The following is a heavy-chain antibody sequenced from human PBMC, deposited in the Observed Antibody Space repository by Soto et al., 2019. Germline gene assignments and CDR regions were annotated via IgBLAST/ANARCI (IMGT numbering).Heavy chain of an antibody. J-gene: IGHJ6*02. V-gene: IGHV3-21*01. CDR1: GFTFSSYS. D-gene: IGHD5-18*01. CDR2: ISSSSYI. CDR3: ARDSGIQLWTYYYYGMDV. Sequence: PGGSLRLSCAASGFTFSSYSMNWVRQAPGKGLEWVSSISSSSYIYYADSVKGRFTISRDNAKNSLYLQMNSLRAEDTAVYYCARDSGIQLWTYYYYGMDVWGQGTTVTVSS.